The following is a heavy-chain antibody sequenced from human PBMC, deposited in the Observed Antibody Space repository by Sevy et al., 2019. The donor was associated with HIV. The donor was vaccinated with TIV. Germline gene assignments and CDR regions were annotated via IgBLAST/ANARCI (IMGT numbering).Heavy chain of an antibody. CDR3: ATTKDYYDSSGYPFDY. D-gene: IGHD3-22*01. CDR2: FDPEDGET. J-gene: IGHJ4*02. Sequence: ASVKVSCKVSGYTLTELSMHWVRQAPGKGLEWMGSFDPEDGETIYQQKFQGRVTLNEDTSTDTAYMELSSLRSEDTAEYYCATTKDYYDSSGYPFDYWGQGTLVTVSS. V-gene: IGHV1-24*01. CDR1: GYTLTELS.